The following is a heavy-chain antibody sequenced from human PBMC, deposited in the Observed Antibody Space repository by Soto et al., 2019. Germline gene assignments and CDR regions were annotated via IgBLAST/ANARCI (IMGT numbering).Heavy chain of an antibody. V-gene: IGHV4-59*01. Sequence: SETLSLTCTISGGSISVYYGSWIRQTPGQGLEWIGYIYASGSPYYNPSLKSRVIISADASKSQISLKLTSATAADTAVYYCARGVGSSPPQYWGRGTLVTVSS. CDR1: GGSISVYY. CDR2: IYASGSP. D-gene: IGHD1-26*01. CDR3: ARGVGSSPPQY. J-gene: IGHJ4*02.